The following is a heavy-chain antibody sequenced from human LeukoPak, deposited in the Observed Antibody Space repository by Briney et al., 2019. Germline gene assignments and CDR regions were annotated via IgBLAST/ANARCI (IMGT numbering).Heavy chain of an antibody. Sequence: ASVKVSCKVSGYTLTELSMHWVRQAPGKGLEWMGGFDPEDGETIYAQKFQGGVTMTEDTSTDTAYMELSSLRSEDTAVYYCATLLPYYYDSSGYRGGFDYWGQGTLVTVSS. J-gene: IGHJ4*02. D-gene: IGHD3-22*01. CDR2: FDPEDGET. V-gene: IGHV1-24*01. CDR3: ATLLPYYYDSSGYRGGFDY. CDR1: GYTLTELS.